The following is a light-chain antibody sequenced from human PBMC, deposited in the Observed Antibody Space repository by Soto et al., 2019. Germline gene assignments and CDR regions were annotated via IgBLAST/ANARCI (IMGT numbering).Light chain of an antibody. CDR3: SSYTSSSTLI. J-gene: IGLJ1*01. CDR2: DVT. Sequence: QSALTQPASVSGSPGQSITISCTGTSSDAGDYNSVSWYQHHPGKAPKLMIYDVTNRPSGVSNRFSASKSGNTASLTISGLQAEDEADYYCSSYTSSSTLIFGTGTKVTV. V-gene: IGLV2-14*03. CDR1: SSDAGDYNS.